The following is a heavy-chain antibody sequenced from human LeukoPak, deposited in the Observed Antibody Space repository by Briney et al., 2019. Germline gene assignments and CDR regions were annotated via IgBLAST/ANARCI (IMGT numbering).Heavy chain of an antibody. D-gene: IGHD6-19*01. V-gene: IGHV4-4*02. CDR2: IYHSGST. CDR3: ARVLIAVAGTRTNYFDY. J-gene: IGHJ4*02. CDR1: GGSISSSNW. Sequence: SGTLSLTCAVSGGSISSSNWWSWVRQPPGKGLEWIGEIYHSGSTNYNPSLKSRVTIPVDKSKNQFSLKLSSVTAADTAVYYCARVLIAVAGTRTNYFDYWGQGTLVTVSS.